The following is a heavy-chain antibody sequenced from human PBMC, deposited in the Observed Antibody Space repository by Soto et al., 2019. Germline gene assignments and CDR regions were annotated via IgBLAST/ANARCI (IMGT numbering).Heavy chain of an antibody. CDR1: GVTFCSYV. V-gene: IGHV3-30*18. D-gene: IGHD6-13*01. CDR3: AKDDGYSSSWLDY. Sequence: PGWSMRLSSAASGVTFCSYVMPGVRQTPGEGLEWVAVISYDGSNKYYADSVKGRFTISRDNSKNTLYLQMNSLRAEDTAVYYCAKDDGYSSSWLDYWGQGTLVTVSS. CDR2: ISYDGSNK. J-gene: IGHJ4*02.